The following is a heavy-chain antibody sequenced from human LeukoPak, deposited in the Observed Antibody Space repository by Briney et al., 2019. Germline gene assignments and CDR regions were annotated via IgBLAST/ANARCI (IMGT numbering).Heavy chain of an antibody. Sequence: GKSLRLSCVASGFTLSSYGMHWVRQAPGKGLDWVAVISNDGSKKYYADSVKGRFTISRDNSKNTLSLQVSSLRAEDTAVYYCAKDRYSYAFEYSDSWGQGTLVTVSS. D-gene: IGHD5-18*01. CDR2: ISNDGSKK. CDR1: GFTLSSYG. V-gene: IGHV3-30*18. CDR3: AKDRYSYAFEYSDS. J-gene: IGHJ4*02.